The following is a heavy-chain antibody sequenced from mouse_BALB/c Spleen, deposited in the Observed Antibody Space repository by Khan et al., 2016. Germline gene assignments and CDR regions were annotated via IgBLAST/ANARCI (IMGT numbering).Heavy chain of an antibody. D-gene: IGHD1-1*01. Sequence: QQSGAELVRSGTSVKVSCKASGYAFTNCLIEWVKQRPGQGLEWIGVINPGSGGTNYNERFKGKATLTADNSSSTAYMQLSSLTSDDSAVYFCASQYGSSYVGFAYWGQGTLVTVSA. CDR1: GYAFTNCL. V-gene: IGHV1-54*01. CDR2: INPGSGGT. J-gene: IGHJ3*01. CDR3: ASQYGSSYVGFAY.